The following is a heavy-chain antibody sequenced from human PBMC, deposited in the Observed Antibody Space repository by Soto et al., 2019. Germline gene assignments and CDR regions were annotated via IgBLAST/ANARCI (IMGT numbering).Heavy chain of an antibody. CDR2: TYHSGSN. Sequence: SETLSHTCTVSRGSVSRGRYCWSSLRQPPEKGLEWIGDTYHSGSNNYNPSLKSRVTISVDKSKNQFSLKLSSVTAADTAVYYCARGSGVAAARDYYYMDVWGKGTTVTVSS. J-gene: IGHJ6*03. V-gene: IGHV4-61*01. D-gene: IGHD6-13*01. CDR3: ARGSGVAAARDYYYMDV. CDR1: RGSVSRGRYC.